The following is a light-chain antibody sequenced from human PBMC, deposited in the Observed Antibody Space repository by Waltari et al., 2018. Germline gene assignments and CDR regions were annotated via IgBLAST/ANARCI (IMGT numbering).Light chain of an antibody. J-gene: IGLJ2*01. V-gene: IGLV1-47*01. CDR2: RDD. CDR3: ATWDGNLRV. Sequence: QSVLTQPPSASGTPGQRVTISCSGGDSNIGQNYVYWYQHLPGTAPKLLIDRDDQRRSEVPDRFSASKSGTSASLAISVLRSEDEGDYYCATWDGNLRVFGGGTKLTVL. CDR1: DSNIGQNY.